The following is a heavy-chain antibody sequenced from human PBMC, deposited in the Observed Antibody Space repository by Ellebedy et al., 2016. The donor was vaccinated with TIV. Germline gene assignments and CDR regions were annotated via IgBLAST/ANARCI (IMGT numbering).Heavy chain of an antibody. Sequence: MPSETLSLTCAVYGGSFIGYFWTWIRQPPGKGLGWIGEINLGGSTNYNPSLKSRFSISVDTSKNQFSLKLTSVTAADTAVYYCARVSNLKGADYWGQGTLVTVSS. D-gene: IGHD3-16*01. CDR2: INLGGST. CDR1: GGSFIGYF. V-gene: IGHV4-34*01. J-gene: IGHJ4*02. CDR3: ARVSNLKGADY.